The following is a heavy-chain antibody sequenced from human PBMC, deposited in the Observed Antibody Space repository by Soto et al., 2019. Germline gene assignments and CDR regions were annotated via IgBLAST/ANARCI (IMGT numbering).Heavy chain of an antibody. V-gene: IGHV4-34*01. CDR2: SNHRGST. CDR1: GGSGSGHH. J-gene: IGHJ4*02. Sequence: SETRSLTGAVYGGSGSGHHCSWIRQPPWKWIGWMVGSNHRGSTSYNPSIKSRVNISVDTSKKQFSLKLRYVTAADTAVYHCARANSMIVEVQRDAPDKYYFDYWHQGTLVTVSS. CDR3: ARANSMIVEVQRDAPDKYYFDY. D-gene: IGHD3-22*01.